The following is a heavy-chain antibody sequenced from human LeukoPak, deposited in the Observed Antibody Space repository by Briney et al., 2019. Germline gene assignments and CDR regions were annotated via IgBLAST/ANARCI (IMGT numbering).Heavy chain of an antibody. Sequence: GGSLRLSCATSGFTFSAYSMIWVRQTPGKGLECLSYITSSSDSIHYADSVRGRFTASRDNARNSLYLQMNSLRDEGTAVYYCARDPGYSRPSSYGYFDHWGQGTLATVSS. CDR3: ARDPGYSRPSSYGYFDH. D-gene: IGHD1-26*01. CDR2: ITSSSDSI. V-gene: IGHV3-48*02. J-gene: IGHJ4*02. CDR1: GFTFSAYS.